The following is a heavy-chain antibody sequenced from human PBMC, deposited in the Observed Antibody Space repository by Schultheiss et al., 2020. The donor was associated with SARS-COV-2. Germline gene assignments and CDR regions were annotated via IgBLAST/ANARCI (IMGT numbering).Heavy chain of an antibody. CDR1: GGSISSYY. Sequence: SETLSLTCTVSGGSISSYYWSWIRQPPGKGLEWIGYIYYSGSTNYNPSLKSRVTISVDTSKNQFSLKLSSVTAADTAVYYCASEYSWRIDYLDYWGQGTLVTVSS. CDR2: IYYSGST. J-gene: IGHJ4*02. V-gene: IGHV4-59*12. CDR3: ASEYSWRIDYLDY. D-gene: IGHD1-1*01.